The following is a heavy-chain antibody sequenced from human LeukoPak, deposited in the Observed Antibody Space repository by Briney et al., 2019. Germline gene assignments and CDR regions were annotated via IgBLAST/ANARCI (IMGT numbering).Heavy chain of an antibody. CDR1: GFTFSSYA. CDR2: ISYDGSNK. CDR3: ARDVAVSGFDY. Sequence: GGSLRLSCAASGFTFSSYAMHWVRQAPGKGLEWVAVISYDGSNKYYADSVKGRFTISRDNSKNTLYLQMNSLRAEDTAVYYCARDVAVSGFDYWGQGTLVTVSS. D-gene: IGHD6-19*01. V-gene: IGHV3-30-3*01. J-gene: IGHJ4*02.